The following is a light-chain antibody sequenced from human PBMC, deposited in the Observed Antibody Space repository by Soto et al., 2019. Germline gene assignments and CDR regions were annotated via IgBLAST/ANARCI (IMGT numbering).Light chain of an antibody. V-gene: IGLV2-14*03. Sequence: QSVLTQPASVSGSPGQSITISCTGTSSDVGGYNYVSWYQQHPGKAPKLMIYDVSDRPSGVSNRFSGSKSGNTASLTISGLQAEDEADYYCCSYTSSSTPWVFGTGTKSPS. J-gene: IGLJ1*01. CDR1: SSDVGGYNY. CDR2: DVS. CDR3: CSYTSSSTPWV.